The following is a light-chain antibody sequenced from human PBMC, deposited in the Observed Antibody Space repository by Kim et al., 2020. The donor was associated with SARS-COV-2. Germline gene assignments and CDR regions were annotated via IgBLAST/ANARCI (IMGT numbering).Light chain of an antibody. CDR1: SGHNTYI. Sequence: QLVLTQSSSASAFLGSSVRLTCSLSSGHNTYIIGWHQQQPGKAPRYLMKIEGSGSYNKGSGVPDRFSGSSSGADRYLTISNLQSEDEADYYCETWDNNARVFGGGTQLTVL. V-gene: IGLV4-60*03. CDR3: ETWDNNARV. CDR2: IEGSGSY. J-gene: IGLJ2*01.